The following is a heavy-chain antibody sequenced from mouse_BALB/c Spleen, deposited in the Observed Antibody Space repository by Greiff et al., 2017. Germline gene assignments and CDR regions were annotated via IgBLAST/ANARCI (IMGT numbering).Heavy chain of an antibody. CDR1: GFNIKDTY. D-gene: IGHD2-2*01. J-gene: IGHJ4*01. CDR3: APIYYGYDRAMDY. V-gene: IGHV14-3*02. Sequence: EVQLQESGAELVKPGASVKLSCTASGFNIKDTYMHWVKQRPEQGLEWIGRIDPANGNTKYDPKFQGKATITADTSSNTAYLQLSSLTSEDTAVYYCAPIYYGYDRAMDYWGQGTSVTVSS. CDR2: IDPANGNT.